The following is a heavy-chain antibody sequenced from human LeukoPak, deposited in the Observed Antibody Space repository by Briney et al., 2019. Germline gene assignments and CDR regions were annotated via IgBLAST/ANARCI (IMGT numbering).Heavy chain of an antibody. D-gene: IGHD6-13*01. CDR1: GGSISSYY. V-gene: IGHV4-59*08. J-gene: IGHJ6*02. Sequence: SETLSLTCTVSGGSISSYYWSWIRQPPGKGLEWIGYIYYSGSTNYNPSLKSRDTISVDTSKNQFSLKLSSVTAADTAVYYCARHGDLGSSSWYENYYYYYGMDVWAKGPRSPSP. CDR2: IYYSGST. CDR3: ARHGDLGSSSWYENYYYYYGMDV.